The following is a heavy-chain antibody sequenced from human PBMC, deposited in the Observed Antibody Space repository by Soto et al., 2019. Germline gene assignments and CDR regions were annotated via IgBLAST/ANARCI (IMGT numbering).Heavy chain of an antibody. D-gene: IGHD3-10*01. CDR3: ARTMVRGVSILGGMDV. J-gene: IGHJ6*02. V-gene: IGHV1-69*13. CDR2: IIPTFGTA. CDR1: GGTFSSYA. Sequence: SVKVSCKASGGTFSSYAISWVRQAPGQGLEWMGGIIPTFGTANYAQKFQGRVTITADESTSTAYMELSSLRSEDTAVYYCARTMVRGVSILGGMDVWGQGTTVTVSS.